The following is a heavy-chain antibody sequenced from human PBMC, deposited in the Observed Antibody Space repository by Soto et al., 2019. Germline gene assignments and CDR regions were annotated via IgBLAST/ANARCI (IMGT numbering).Heavy chain of an antibody. CDR2: VSYDGSNK. CDR3: AKGYGDYVTRGYYFDY. D-gene: IGHD4-17*01. J-gene: IGHJ4*02. Sequence: QVQLVESGGGVVQPWRSLRLSCAASGFTFSSYGMHWGRQAPGQGLEWVAVVSYDGSNKYYADSVKGRFTISRDNTKNTLYREMNSLRAEDMAVYYCAKGYGDYVTRGYYFDYWGQGTLVTVSS. CDR1: GFTFSSYG. V-gene: IGHV3-30*18.